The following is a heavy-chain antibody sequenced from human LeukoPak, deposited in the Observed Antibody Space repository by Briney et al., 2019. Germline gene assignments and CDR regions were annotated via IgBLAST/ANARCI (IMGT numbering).Heavy chain of an antibody. CDR3: SRDSLSSCGGDCYSGLDV. Sequence: GGSLRLSCAASGFAFSTYSMNWVRQAPGKGLEWVSVISTTSTYTYYADSVKGRFTISRDNAKNSLYLQMNSLRAEDTAVYYCSRDSLSSCGGDCYSGLDVWGQGTTVTVSS. CDR1: GFAFSTYS. CDR2: ISTTSTYT. V-gene: IGHV3-21*01. J-gene: IGHJ6*02. D-gene: IGHD2-21*02.